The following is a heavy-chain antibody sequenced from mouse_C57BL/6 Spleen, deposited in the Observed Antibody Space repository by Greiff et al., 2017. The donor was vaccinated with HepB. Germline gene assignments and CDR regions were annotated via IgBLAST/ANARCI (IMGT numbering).Heavy chain of an antibody. CDR3: ARDDDYDVWFAY. CDR2: ISDGGSYT. CDR1: GFTFSSYA. Sequence: EVKLVESGGGLVKPGGSLKLSCAASGFTFSSYAMSWVRQTPEKRLEWVATISDGGSYTYYPDNVKGRFTISRDNAKNNLYLQMSHLKSEDTAMYYCARDDDYDVWFAYWGQGTLVTVSA. J-gene: IGHJ3*01. V-gene: IGHV5-4*01. D-gene: IGHD2-4*01.